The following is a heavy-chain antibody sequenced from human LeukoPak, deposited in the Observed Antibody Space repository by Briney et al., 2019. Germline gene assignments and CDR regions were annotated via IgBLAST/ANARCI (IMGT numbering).Heavy chain of an antibody. V-gene: IGHV3-30*18. CDR2: ISYDGSNE. D-gene: IGHD5-12*01. J-gene: IGHJ6*02. CDR3: AKPGSGYDWRADHYGLDV. Sequence: GGSLRLSCEASGFTFSSYGLHWVRQAPGKGLEWVAVISYDGSNEYYADSVKGRFTISRDKSKNTLYLQMNSLRAEDTAVYYCAKPGSGYDWRADHYGLDVWGQGTTVIVSS. CDR1: GFTFSSYG.